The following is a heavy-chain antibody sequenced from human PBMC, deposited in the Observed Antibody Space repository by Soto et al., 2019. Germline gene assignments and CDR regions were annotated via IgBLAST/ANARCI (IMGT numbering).Heavy chain of an antibody. D-gene: IGHD5-12*01. Sequence: GGSLRLSCAASGFTFSSYGMHWVRQAPGKGLEWVAVISYDGSNKYYADSVKGRFTISRDNSKNTLYLQMNSLRAEDTAVYYCTNVEMATIIIDYWGQGTLVTVSS. V-gene: IGHV3-30*18. CDR3: TNVEMATIIIDY. J-gene: IGHJ4*02. CDR2: ISYDGSNK. CDR1: GFTFSSYG.